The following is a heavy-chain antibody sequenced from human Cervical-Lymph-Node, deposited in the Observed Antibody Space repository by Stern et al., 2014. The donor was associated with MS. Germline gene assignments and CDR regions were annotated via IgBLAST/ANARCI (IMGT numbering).Heavy chain of an antibody. CDR3: AKKAYDSSGYYIRSPYDY. Sequence: EVQLVESGGGLVQPGGSLRLSCAASGFTFSSYAMSWVRQAPGKGLEWVSAISGSGGSTYYADSVKGRFTISRDNSKNTLYLQMNSLRAEDTAVYYCAKKAYDSSGYYIRSPYDYWGQGTLVTVSS. CDR1: GFTFSSYA. CDR2: ISGSGGST. V-gene: IGHV3-23*04. D-gene: IGHD3-22*01. J-gene: IGHJ4*02.